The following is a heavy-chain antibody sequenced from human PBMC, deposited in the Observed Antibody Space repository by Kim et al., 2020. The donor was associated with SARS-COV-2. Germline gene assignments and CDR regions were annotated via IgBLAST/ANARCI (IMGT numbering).Heavy chain of an antibody. Sequence: VKGRVTISRDNAKNTLYLQMSNLRPEDTAVYYCARAGDYDRGSYYGFLHHWGQGALVTVSS. D-gene: IGHD3-22*01. V-gene: IGHV3-74*01. J-gene: IGHJ1*01. CDR3: ARAGDYDRGSYYGFLHH.